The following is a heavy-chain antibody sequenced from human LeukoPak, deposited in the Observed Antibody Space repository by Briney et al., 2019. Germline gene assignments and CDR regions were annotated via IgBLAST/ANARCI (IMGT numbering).Heavy chain of an antibody. J-gene: IGHJ4*02. Sequence: PGGSLRPSCAASGFTFTNSWMAWVRQAPGKGLEWVANIKQDGSTKHYMDSLKGRFTISRDNPKNSLYLQMNSLRADDTAIYYCARDTDGSLDYWGQGILVTVAS. CDR1: GFTFTNSW. V-gene: IGHV3-7*01. CDR2: IKQDGSTK. D-gene: IGHD1-26*01. CDR3: ARDTDGSLDY.